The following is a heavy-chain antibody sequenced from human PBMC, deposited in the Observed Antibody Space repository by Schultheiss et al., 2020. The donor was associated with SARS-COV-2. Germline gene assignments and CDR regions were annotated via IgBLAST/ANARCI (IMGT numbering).Heavy chain of an antibody. CDR1: GGSISSYH. CDR2: IYYTGST. J-gene: IGHJ4*02. CDR3: ARGFDY. V-gene: IGHV4-59*01. Sequence: SETLSLTCTVSGGSISSYHLTWIRQPPGMGLEWIGHIYYTGSTNYNPSLKSRVSISVDTSKDQFSLKLTSVTAADTAVYYCARGFDYWGQGTLVTVSS.